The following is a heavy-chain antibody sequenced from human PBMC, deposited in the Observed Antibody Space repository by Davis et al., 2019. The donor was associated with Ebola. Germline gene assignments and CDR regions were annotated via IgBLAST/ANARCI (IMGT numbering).Heavy chain of an antibody. D-gene: IGHD3-10*01. CDR2: IYYSGST. V-gene: IGHV4-61*01. J-gene: IGHJ5*02. CDR1: GGSVSSGSYY. CDR3: ARGGITMVRGVTRNWFDP. Sequence: MPGGSLRLSCTVSGGSVSSGSYYWSWIRQPPEKGLEWVGYIYYSGSTNCNPSLKSRVTISVDTSKNQFSLKLSSVTAADTAVYYCARGGITMVRGVTRNWFDPWGQGTLVTVSS.